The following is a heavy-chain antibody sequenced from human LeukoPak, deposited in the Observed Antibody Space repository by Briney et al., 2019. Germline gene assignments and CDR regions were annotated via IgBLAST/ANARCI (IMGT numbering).Heavy chain of an antibody. CDR2: MCYSEST. CDR1: GVSISCGDYY. Sequence: SETLSLTGTACGVSISCGDYYWSWIRQPPGKGLERVGYMCYSESTVYSVSLKCSLAISLDTSKNQFSLKLSSVTAEDTAVYYCASHTYYYDSSGYVYYYYYGMDVWGQGTTVTVSS. CDR3: ASHTYYYDSSGYVYYYYYGMDV. V-gene: IGHV4-30-4*01. D-gene: IGHD3-22*01. J-gene: IGHJ6*02.